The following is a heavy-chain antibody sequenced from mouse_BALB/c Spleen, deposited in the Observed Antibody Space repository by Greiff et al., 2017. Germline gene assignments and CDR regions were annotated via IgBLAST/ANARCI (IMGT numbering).Heavy chain of an antibody. V-gene: IGHV14-3*02. D-gene: IGHD1-2*01. CDR1: GFNIKDTY. J-gene: IGHJ3*01. CDR2: IDPANGNT. Sequence: EVQLQQSGAELVKPGASVKLSCTASGFNIKDTYMHWVKQRPEQGLEWIGRIDPANGNTKYDPKFQGKATITADTSSNTAYLQLSSLTSEDTAVYYCARGTTAKGFAYWGQGTLVTVSA. CDR3: ARGTTAKGFAY.